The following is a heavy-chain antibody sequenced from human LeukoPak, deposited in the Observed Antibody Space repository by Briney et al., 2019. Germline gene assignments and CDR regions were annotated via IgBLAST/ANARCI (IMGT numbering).Heavy chain of an antibody. CDR3: ARGRYCSSTSCYKGWFDP. CDR1: GYTFTSYD. V-gene: IGHV1-8*01. D-gene: IGHD2-2*02. Sequence: GASVKVSCKASGYTFTSYDINWVRQATGQGLEWMGWMNPNSGNTGYAQKFQGRVTMTRNTSTSTAYMELSSLRSEDTAVYYCARGRYCSSTSCYKGWFDPWGQGTLVTVSS. CDR2: MNPNSGNT. J-gene: IGHJ5*02.